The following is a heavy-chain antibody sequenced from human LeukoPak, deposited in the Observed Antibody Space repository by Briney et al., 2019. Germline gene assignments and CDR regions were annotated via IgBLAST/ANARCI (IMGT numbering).Heavy chain of an antibody. J-gene: IGHJ4*02. D-gene: IGHD3-9*01. Sequence: ASVKVSCKASGYTFTDYFIHWVRQAPGQGLEWMGWINPNSGDTNCAQKFQGRVTMTRDTSISTAYMELGRLKSDDTALYYCAGGMTGGDYWGQGTLVTVSS. CDR3: AGGMTGGDY. V-gene: IGHV1-2*02. CDR2: INPNSGDT. CDR1: GYTFTDYF.